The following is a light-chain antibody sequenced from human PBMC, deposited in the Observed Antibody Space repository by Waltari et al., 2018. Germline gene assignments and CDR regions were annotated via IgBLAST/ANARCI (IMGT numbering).Light chain of an antibody. CDR3: QQYNSHSPLTPLT. V-gene: IGKV1-5*03. CDR1: QSISSW. Sequence: DIQMTQSPSTLSASVGDRVIITCRASQSISSWLAWYQHKPGKAPKLLIYKSSTLESGVPARFGGSGSGTEFTLTITSLQPDDFATYYCQQYNSHSPLTPLTFGGGTKVEIK. J-gene: IGKJ4*01. CDR2: KSS.